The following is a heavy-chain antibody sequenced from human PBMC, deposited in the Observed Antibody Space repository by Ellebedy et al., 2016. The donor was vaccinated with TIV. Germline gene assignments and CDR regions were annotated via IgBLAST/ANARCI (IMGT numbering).Heavy chain of an antibody. CDR1: DDSFSSSYYY. CDR3: ARVDIP. J-gene: IGHJ4*01. D-gene: IGHD2-21*01. CDR2: ISNSGTT. Sequence: SETLSLTXTVSDDSFSSSYYYWAWIRQPPGGGLEWIGTISNSGTTYYNATLQSRVTVSVDTSKKQFSLRLTSVTAADAAIYYCARVDIPWGQGILVTVSS. V-gene: IGHV4-39*07.